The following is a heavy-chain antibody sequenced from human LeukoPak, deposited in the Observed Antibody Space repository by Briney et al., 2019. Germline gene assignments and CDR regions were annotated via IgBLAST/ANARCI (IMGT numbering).Heavy chain of an antibody. CDR2: VGIADDT. Sequence: GGSLRLSCAASGFTFRNYDMHWVRQFPGRGLEWVSAVGIADDTHYPDSVKGRFTISRENAKNSLYLQMNSLRDGDTAVYYCVRGGIQVSGIDAFDIWGQGTMVTVSS. V-gene: IGHV3-13*01. CDR1: GFTFRNYD. D-gene: IGHD5/OR15-5a*01. J-gene: IGHJ3*02. CDR3: VRGGIQVSGIDAFDI.